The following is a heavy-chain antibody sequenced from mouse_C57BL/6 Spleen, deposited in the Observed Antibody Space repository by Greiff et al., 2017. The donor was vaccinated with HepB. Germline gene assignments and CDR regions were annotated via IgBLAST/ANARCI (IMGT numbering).Heavy chain of an antibody. CDR1: GFTFSDAW. CDR2: IRNKANNHAT. Sequence: EVQRVESGGGLVQPGGSMKLSCAASGFTFSDAWMDWVRQSPEKGLEWVAEIRNKANNHATYYAESVKGRFTISRDDSKSSVYLQMNSLRAEDTGIYYCTRFSWSWFAYWGQGTLVTVSA. V-gene: IGHV6-6*01. CDR3: TRFSWSWFAY. J-gene: IGHJ3*01. D-gene: IGHD6-2*01.